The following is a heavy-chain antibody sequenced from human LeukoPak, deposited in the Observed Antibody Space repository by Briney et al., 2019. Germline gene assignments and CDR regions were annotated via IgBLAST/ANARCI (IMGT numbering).Heavy chain of an antibody. V-gene: IGHV3-9*03. Sequence: GGSLRLSCAASGFTFDDYAMHWVRQAPGKGLEWVSGISWNSGSIGYADSVKGRFTISRDNAKNSLYLQMNSLRAEDMALYYCAKAVGSGWYLTPGAFDIWGQGTMVTVSS. D-gene: IGHD6-19*01. CDR1: GFTFDDYA. CDR2: ISWNSGSI. CDR3: AKAVGSGWYLTPGAFDI. J-gene: IGHJ3*02.